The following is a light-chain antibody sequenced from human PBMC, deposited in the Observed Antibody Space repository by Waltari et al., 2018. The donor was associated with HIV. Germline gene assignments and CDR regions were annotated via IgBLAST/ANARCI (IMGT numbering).Light chain of an antibody. Sequence: QSLLPHPPPVSGAPGQRVNIPCPSDSSHNRAHYSAHRYQQIPGTAPKLLISGNKNRPSGVPDRFSASKSGTSASLAITGLQAEDEADYFCQSYDRSLSASVVFGGGTKLTVL. J-gene: IGLJ2*01. CDR2: GNK. CDR3: QSYDRSLSASVV. CDR1: SSHNRAHYS. V-gene: IGLV1-40*01.